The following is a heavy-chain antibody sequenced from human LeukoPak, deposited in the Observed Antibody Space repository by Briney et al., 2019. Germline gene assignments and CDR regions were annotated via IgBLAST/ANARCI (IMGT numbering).Heavy chain of an antibody. J-gene: IGHJ6*02. CDR2: INPSGGST. V-gene: IGHV1-46*01. Sequence: GASVKVSCKASGYTFTSYYMHWVRQAPGQGLEWMGIINPSGGSTSYAQKFQGRVTMTRDTSTSTVYMELSSLRSDDTAVYYCARDATVPGYYYYGMDVWGQGTTVTVSS. CDR1: GYTFTSYY. D-gene: IGHD4-17*01. CDR3: ARDATVPGYYYYGMDV.